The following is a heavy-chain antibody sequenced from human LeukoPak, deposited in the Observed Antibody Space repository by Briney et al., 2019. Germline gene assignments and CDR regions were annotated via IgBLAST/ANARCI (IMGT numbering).Heavy chain of an antibody. D-gene: IGHD3-10*01. CDR2: IYYSGST. CDR1: GGSITTTNY. Sequence: ASETLSLTCGVSGGSITTTNYWSWIRQPPGKGLEWIGYIYYSGSTYYNPSLKSRVTISVDTSKNQFSLKLSSVTAADTAVYYCARENMVRGVMEGNWFDPWGQGTLVTVSS. J-gene: IGHJ5*02. V-gene: IGHV4-30-4*01. CDR3: ARENMVRGVMEGNWFDP.